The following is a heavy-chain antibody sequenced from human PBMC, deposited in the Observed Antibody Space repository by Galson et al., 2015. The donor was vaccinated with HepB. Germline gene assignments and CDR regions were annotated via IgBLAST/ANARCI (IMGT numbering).Heavy chain of an antibody. CDR2: INTNTGNP. D-gene: IGHD6-13*01. CDR1: GYRFTTYA. Sequence: SVKVSCKASGYRFTTYALNWVRQAPGQGLEWMGWINTNTGNPTYAQAFTGRFVFSLDTSVSTAYLQISGLKADDTAFYYCARDRQPRAADTMDPFDYWGQGTLVTVSS. CDR3: ARDRQPRAADTMDPFDY. V-gene: IGHV7-4-1*02. J-gene: IGHJ4*02.